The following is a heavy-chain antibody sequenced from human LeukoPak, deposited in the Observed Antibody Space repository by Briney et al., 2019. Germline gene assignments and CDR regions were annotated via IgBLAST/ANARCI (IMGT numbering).Heavy chain of an antibody. D-gene: IGHD3-22*01. CDR1: GFTFSNHA. CDR2: ISSNGGRT. Sequence: PGGSLRLSCAASGFTFSNHATHWGRQAPGKGLEYVSAISSNGGRTYYANYVKGRVTISRDNSKNSLYLQMDSLRAEHMAVYYCARDRSYDSSGPIDYWGQGTLVTVSS. J-gene: IGHJ4*02. CDR3: ARDRSYDSSGPIDY. V-gene: IGHV3-64*01.